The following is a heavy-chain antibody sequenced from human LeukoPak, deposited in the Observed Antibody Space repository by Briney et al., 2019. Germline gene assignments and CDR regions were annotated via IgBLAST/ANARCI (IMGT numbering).Heavy chain of an antibody. Sequence: PGGSLRLSCAASGFTFSIYAMSWVRQAPGKGLEWVSAISGSGSNTYYADSVKGRFTISRDNSKNTLYLQMNSLRAEDTAVYYCANRGPYYFDNWGLGTLVTVSS. CDR2: ISGSGSNT. J-gene: IGHJ4*02. CDR3: ANRGPYYFDN. CDR1: GFTFSIYA. D-gene: IGHD3-10*01. V-gene: IGHV3-23*01.